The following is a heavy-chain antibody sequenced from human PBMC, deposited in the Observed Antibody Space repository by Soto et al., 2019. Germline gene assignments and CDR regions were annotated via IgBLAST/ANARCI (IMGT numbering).Heavy chain of an antibody. CDR3: ASLMSSGYYYGMDV. CDR2: IIPILGIA. J-gene: IGHJ6*02. CDR1: GGTFSSYT. Sequence: QVQLVQSGAEVKKPGSSVKVSCKASGGTFSSYTISWVRQAPGQGLEWMGRIIPILGIANYAQKFQGRVTXTADKSTSPAYMELSSLRSEDTAVYYCASLMSSGYYYGMDVWGQGTTVTVSS. V-gene: IGHV1-69*02. D-gene: IGHD3-10*01.